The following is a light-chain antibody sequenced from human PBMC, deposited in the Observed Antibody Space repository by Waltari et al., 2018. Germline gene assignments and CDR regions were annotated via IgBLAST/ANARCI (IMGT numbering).Light chain of an antibody. CDR3: HQYNDEPPFN. J-gene: IGKJ2*01. Sequence: EIVMAQSPASLSVSPGERAIFSCRASQSVTTNVAWYQQKPGQPPRLLIYGASTRATDIPARFSGSGSGTEFTLTITSPQSEDVGVYYCHQYNDEPPFNFGQGTKLEIK. CDR1: QSVTTN. CDR2: GAS. V-gene: IGKV3-15*01.